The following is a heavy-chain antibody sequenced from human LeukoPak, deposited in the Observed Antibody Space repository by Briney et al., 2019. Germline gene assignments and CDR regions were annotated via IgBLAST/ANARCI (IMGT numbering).Heavy chain of an antibody. J-gene: IGHJ4*02. CDR2: IYSGGTT. CDR3: ARAVRGYYFDY. D-gene: IGHD1-26*01. CDR1: GLTVSTDY. V-gene: IGHV3-53*01. Sequence: GGSLRLSCAPSGLTVSTDYMSWVRQAPGKGLEWVSVIYSGGTTHYADSAKGRFTISRGNSKDTMYLQMNSRRAEDTAVYYCARAVRGYYFDYWGEGTLVTVSS.